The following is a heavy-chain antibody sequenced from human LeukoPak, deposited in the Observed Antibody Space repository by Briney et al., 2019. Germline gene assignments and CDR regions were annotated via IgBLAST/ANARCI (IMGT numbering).Heavy chain of an antibody. D-gene: IGHD4-17*01. CDR2: IYYSGST. CDR3: AREREDGDYISRFDP. J-gene: IGHJ5*02. CDR1: GGSISSGGYY. Sequence: SQTLSLTCTVSGGSISSGGYYWSWIRQHPGKGLERIGYIYYSGSTYYNPSLKSRVTISVDTSKNQFSLKLSSVTAADTAVYYCAREREDGDYISRFDPWGQGTLVTVSS. V-gene: IGHV4-31*03.